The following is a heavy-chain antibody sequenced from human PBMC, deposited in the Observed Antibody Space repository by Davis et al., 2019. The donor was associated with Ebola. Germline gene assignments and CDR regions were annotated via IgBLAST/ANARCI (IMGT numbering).Heavy chain of an antibody. Sequence: AASVKVSCKASGYTFISYYMYWVRQAPGQGLEWMGIINPSGGSTSYAQKFQGRVTMTRDTSTSTVYMELSSLRSEDTAVYYCARGSGPSVITTIDLDFWGQGTLVTVSS. CDR2: INPSGGST. V-gene: IGHV1-46*01. J-gene: IGHJ4*02. D-gene: IGHD3-16*01. CDR3: ARGSGPSVITTIDLDF. CDR1: GYTFISYY.